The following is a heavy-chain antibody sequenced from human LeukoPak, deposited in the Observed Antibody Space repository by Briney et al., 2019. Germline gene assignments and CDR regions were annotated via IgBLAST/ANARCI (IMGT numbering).Heavy chain of an antibody. V-gene: IGHV3-48*01. CDR2: ISGRSSTI. CDR3: ARDRLTSGSYFFDY. CDR1: AFTLSDYS. Sequence: GGSLRLSCAASAFTLSDYSMNCVRQAPGKGLEWMSYISGRSSTIYYADSVRGRFTISRDNAKNSMYLQMNSLRAEDTAVYYCARDRLTSGSYFFDYWGQGTLVTVSS. J-gene: IGHJ4*02. D-gene: IGHD1-26*01.